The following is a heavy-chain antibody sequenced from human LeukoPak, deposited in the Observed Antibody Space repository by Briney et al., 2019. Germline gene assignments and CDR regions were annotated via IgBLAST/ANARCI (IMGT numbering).Heavy chain of an antibody. D-gene: IGHD5-24*01. CDR3: ARDVEMATIGFSFDI. Sequence: SCKASGYTFTSYAMHWVRQAPGKGLEWVAVISYDGSNKYYADSVKGRFTISRDNSKNTLYLRMNSLRAEDTAVYYCARDVEMATIGFSFDIWGQGTMVTVSS. V-gene: IGHV3-30-3*01. J-gene: IGHJ3*02. CDR2: ISYDGSNK. CDR1: GYTFTSYA.